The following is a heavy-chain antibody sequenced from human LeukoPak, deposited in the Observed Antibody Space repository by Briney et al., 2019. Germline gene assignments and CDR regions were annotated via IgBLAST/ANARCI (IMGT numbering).Heavy chain of an antibody. CDR3: ARDLRAAAGKFDY. CDR2: LHPEDGET. Sequence: ASVKVSCKLSEDILTEFSMPWGRQAPGKGLDWIRVLHPEDGETVYAQQFQGRVTMTEDTSTSTAYMELRSLRSDDTAVYYCARDLRAAAGKFDYWGQGTLVTVSS. V-gene: IGHV1-24*01. CDR1: EDILTEFS. J-gene: IGHJ4*02. D-gene: IGHD6-13*01.